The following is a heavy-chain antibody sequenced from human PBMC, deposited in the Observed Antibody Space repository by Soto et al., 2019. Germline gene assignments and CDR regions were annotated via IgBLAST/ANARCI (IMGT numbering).Heavy chain of an antibody. CDR1: GGSLISATYY. V-gene: IGHV4-31*11. Sequence: SYTLSLTCAFSGGSLISATYYWILIRQHPGKGLEWIGYFYHSGSTYYKPSLRSRVTISLDTSKNQFSLNLRSVTDADTAIYYCAREETRNDAVDRWGQGKLVTV. J-gene: IGHJ3*02. CDR2: FYHSGST. CDR3: AREETRNDAVDR.